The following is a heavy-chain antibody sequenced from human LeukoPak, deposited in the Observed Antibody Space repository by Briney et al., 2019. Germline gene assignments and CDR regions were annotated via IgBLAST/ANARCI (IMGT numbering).Heavy chain of an antibody. J-gene: IGHJ4*02. CDR3: ARAFYGRFDY. CDR2: IKQDGSEK. V-gene: IGHV3-7*01. CDR1: GFTFSSYW. D-gene: IGHD2/OR15-2a*01. Sequence: PGGALRLSCAASGFTFSSYWMSWGRQAPGKGLEWVAIIKQDGSEKYYVDSVKGRFTISRDNAKNSLYLQMNSLRAEDTAVYYCARAFYGRFDYWGQGTLVTVSS.